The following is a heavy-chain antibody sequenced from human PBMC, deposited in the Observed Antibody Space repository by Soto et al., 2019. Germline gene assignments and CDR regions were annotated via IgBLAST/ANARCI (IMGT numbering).Heavy chain of an antibody. J-gene: IGHJ4*02. CDR3: ARLETPGIAVAGNFDY. CDR1: GGSISSGGYY. CDR2: IYYSGST. V-gene: IGHV4-31*03. D-gene: IGHD6-19*01. Sequence: SETLSLTCTVSGGSISSGGYYWSWIRQHPGKGLEWIGYIYYSGSTYYNPSLKSRVTISIDTSKSQFSLKLSSVTAAATAVDYCARLETPGIAVAGNFDYWGQGTRVTVSS.